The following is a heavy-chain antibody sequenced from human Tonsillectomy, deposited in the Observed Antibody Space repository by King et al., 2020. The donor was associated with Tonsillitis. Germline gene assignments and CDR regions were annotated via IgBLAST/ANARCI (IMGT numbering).Heavy chain of an antibody. CDR2: INYDGSSA. D-gene: IGHD3-16*02. J-gene: IGHJ3*02. CDR1: GFTFSSYW. CDR3: ARESVIDDAFDI. V-gene: IGHV3-74*01. Sequence: VQLVESGGGLVQPGGSLRLSCAASGFTFSSYWMHWVRQAPGKGLVWVSRINYDGSSASYADSVKGRFTISRDNAKTSLYLQMNSLRAEDTAVYYCARESVIDDAFDIWGQGTMVTVSS.